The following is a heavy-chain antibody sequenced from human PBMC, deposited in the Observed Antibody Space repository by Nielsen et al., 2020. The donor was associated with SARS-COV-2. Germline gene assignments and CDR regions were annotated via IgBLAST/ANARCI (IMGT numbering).Heavy chain of an antibody. CDR3: AREMGGSSRHFDY. Sequence: GESLKISCAASGFTFSSSWMHWVRQAPGKGLVWVSRIGSDESITNYVDSVKGRFTISRVNAKNTLYLQMNSLRAEDTAVYYCAREMGGSSRHFDYWGQGTLVTVSS. CDR1: GFTFSSSW. V-gene: IGHV3-74*01. D-gene: IGHD6-13*01. CDR2: IGSDESIT. J-gene: IGHJ4*02.